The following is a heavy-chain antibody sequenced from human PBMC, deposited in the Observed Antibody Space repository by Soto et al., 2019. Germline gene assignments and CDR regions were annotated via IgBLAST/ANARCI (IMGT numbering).Heavy chain of an antibody. V-gene: IGHV1-18*01. CDR2: ISIYSGDT. CDR3: ARHHGPTTSENWFDP. Sequence: GASVKVSCKASGYTFFTYDISWVRQAPGQGLEWMGWISIYSGDTKYAQKFQGRVIMTTDTSTTTAYLELRSLRSDEPAVYYCARHHGPTTSENWFDPWGKGTLVTVSS. J-gene: IGHJ5*02. D-gene: IGHD5-12*01. CDR1: GYTFFTYD.